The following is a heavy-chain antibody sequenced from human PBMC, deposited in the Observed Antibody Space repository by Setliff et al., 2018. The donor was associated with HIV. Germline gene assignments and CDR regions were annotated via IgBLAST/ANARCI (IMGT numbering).Heavy chain of an antibody. CDR3: ATSSVAMTAGGDLDY. CDR1: GYTFTSYY. D-gene: IGHD6-13*01. J-gene: IGHJ4*02. Sequence: GASVKVSCKASGYTFTSYYMHWVRQAPGQGLEWMGIIYPSGGSTSYAQKFQGRVTMTRDTTTSTVYMQLSSLRSEDTAVYYCATSSVAMTAGGDLDYWGQGTLVTVSS. V-gene: IGHV1-46*01. CDR2: IYPSGGST.